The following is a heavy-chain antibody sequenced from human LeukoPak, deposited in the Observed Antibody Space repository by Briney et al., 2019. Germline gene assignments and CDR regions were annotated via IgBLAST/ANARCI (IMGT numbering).Heavy chain of an antibody. CDR1: GAFIDTTSYY. V-gene: IGHV4-39*01. CDR2: IYYSGDT. CDR3: AIDYGDYPDN. J-gene: IGHJ4*02. Sequence: SETLSLTCAVSGAFIDTTSYYCAWLRQPPGRGLEWIGSIYYSGDTHYSPSLKSRLTISADTSKNQFSLKLSSVAAAATAVYYCAIDYGDYPDNWGQGTLVTVSS. D-gene: IGHD4-17*01.